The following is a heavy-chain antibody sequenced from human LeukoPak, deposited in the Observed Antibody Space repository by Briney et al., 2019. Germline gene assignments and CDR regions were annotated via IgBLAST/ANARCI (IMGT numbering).Heavy chain of an antibody. CDR1: GYTFTSHG. CDR3: AREYRSSSWYGYYYYYMDV. Sequence: ASVKVSCKASGYTFTSHGISWVRQAPGQGLEWMGWISAYNGNTNYAQKLQGRVTMTTDTSTSTAYMELRSLRSDDTAVYYCAREYRSSSWYGYYYYYMDVWGKGTTVTISS. CDR2: ISAYNGNT. J-gene: IGHJ6*03. D-gene: IGHD6-13*01. V-gene: IGHV1-18*01.